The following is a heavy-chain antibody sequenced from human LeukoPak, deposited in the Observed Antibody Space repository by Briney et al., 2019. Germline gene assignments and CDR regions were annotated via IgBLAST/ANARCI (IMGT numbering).Heavy chain of an antibody. Sequence: SETLSLTCTVSGGSISNYYWNWIRQPPGKGLEWIGYIYYSGNTNYNPSLKSRVTISVDTSKNQFSLKLSSVTAADTAVYYCARRYTASPGERFDYWGQGTLVTVSS. CDR3: ARRYTASPGERFDY. CDR2: IYYSGNT. D-gene: IGHD2-2*02. J-gene: IGHJ4*02. V-gene: IGHV4-59*08. CDR1: GGSISNYY.